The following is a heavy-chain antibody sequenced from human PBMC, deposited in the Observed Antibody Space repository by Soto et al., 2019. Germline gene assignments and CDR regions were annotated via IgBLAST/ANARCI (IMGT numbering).Heavy chain of an antibody. CDR3: SKSLSMATSFDY. D-gene: IGHD2-8*01. Sequence: EVQLLESGGGLVQPGDSLRLSCAASGFTFSSYAMNWVRQAPGKGPEWVSHISVTGDTYYADSVKGRFTISRDNSKNTLVMQMNSLRAEDTAVYYWSKSLSMATSFDYWGQGTPVTVSS. J-gene: IGHJ4*02. CDR1: GFTFSSYA. CDR2: ISVTGDT. V-gene: IGHV3-23*01.